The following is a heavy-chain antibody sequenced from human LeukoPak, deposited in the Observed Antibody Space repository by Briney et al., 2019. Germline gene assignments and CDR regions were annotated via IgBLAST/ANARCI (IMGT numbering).Heavy chain of an antibody. D-gene: IGHD6-13*01. J-gene: IGHJ4*02. Sequence: GGSLRLSCAASGFTFSSYGMHWVRQAPGKGLEWVAVISYDGSNKYYADSVKGRFTISRDNSKNTLYLQMNSLRAEDTAVYYCAKVGRGSSSWYGGYYFDYWGQGTLVTVSS. CDR1: GFTFSSYG. CDR2: ISYDGSNK. CDR3: AKVGRGSSSWYGGYYFDY. V-gene: IGHV3-30*18.